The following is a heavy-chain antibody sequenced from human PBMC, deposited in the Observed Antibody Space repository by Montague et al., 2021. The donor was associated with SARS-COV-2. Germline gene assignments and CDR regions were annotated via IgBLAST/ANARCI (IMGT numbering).Heavy chain of an antibody. V-gene: IGHV4-4*02. D-gene: IGHD3-10*01. CDR2: IYHSGST. J-gene: IGHJ2*01. CDR1: GGSISSSHC. CDR3: AREFRTYGYGGQYWYFDL. Sequence: SETLSLTCAVSGGSISSSHCWSWVRQPPGKGLEWIGEIYHSGSTNYNPSLKSRVTISIDKSKNQFSLKLSSVTAADMAVYYCAREFRTYGYGGQYWYFDLWGRGTLVTVSS.